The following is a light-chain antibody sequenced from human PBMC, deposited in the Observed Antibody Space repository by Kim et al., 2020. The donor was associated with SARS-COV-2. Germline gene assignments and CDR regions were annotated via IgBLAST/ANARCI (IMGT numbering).Light chain of an antibody. CDR2: RAS. Sequence: SVSPGEGATTSCRASQSVSSNLAWYQQKPGQAPRLLIYRASTRATGLPARFSGRGSGTEYTLTINSLQSEDFAVYYCHQYNTWPYTFGQGTKLEI. CDR3: HQYNTWPYT. J-gene: IGKJ2*01. CDR1: QSVSSN. V-gene: IGKV3-15*01.